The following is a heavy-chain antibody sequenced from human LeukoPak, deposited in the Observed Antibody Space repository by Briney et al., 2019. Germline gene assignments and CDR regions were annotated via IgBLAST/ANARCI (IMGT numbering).Heavy chain of an antibody. J-gene: IGHJ3*02. D-gene: IGHD6-19*01. Sequence: PGRSLRLSCAASGFTFSSYAMHWVRQAPGKGLXXXXXXSYDGSNKYYADSVKGRFTISRDNSKNTLYLQMNSLRAEDTAVYYCARDYSSGWTDAFDIWGQGTMVTVSS. V-gene: IGHV3-30*01. CDR1: GFTFSSYA. CDR3: ARDYSSGWTDAFDI. CDR2: XSYDGSNK.